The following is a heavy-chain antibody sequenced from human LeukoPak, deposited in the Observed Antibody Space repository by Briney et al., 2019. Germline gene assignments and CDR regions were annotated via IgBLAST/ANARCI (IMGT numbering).Heavy chain of an antibody. D-gene: IGHD2-15*01. J-gene: IGHJ4*02. V-gene: IGHV3-23*01. CDR1: GFIFSSYA. Sequence: HTGGSLRLSCAASGFIFSSYAMSWVRQAPGKGLEWVSGISGNGGYTYYADSVKGRFTISRDNSKNTLYLQMNSLRAEDTAVYYCAKDRTMGYRSGGRCAYFDYWGQGTLVTVSS. CDR2: ISGNGGYT. CDR3: AKDRTMGYRSGGRCAYFDY.